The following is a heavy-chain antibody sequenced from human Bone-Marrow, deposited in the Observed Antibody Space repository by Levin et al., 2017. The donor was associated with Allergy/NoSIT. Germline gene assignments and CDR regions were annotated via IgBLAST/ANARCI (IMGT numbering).Heavy chain of an antibody. Sequence: GGSLRLSCTASGFTFSDYAMNWVRQAPGKGLEWVSAISRSSSYAYYADSVKGRFTISRDNAKNSLFLQMNSLRVADTAVYYCVRSDTTGYSYFDYWGQGNLVTISS. J-gene: IGHJ4*02. V-gene: IGHV3-21*06. D-gene: IGHD3-22*01. CDR3: VRSDTTGYSYFDY. CDR2: ISRSSSYA. CDR1: GFTFSDYA.